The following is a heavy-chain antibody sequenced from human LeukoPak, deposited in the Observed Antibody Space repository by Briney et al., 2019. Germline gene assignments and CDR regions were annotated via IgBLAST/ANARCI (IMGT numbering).Heavy chain of an antibody. V-gene: IGHV3-74*01. CDR1: GFTFSSYW. Sequence: GGSLRLSCAASGFTFSSYWMHWVRQAPGKGLVWVSRISSDGSSTSYADSVKGRFTISRDNAKNTLYLQMNTLRAEDTAVYYCARVLPDGIAARMGNYYYYMDVWGKGTTVTVSS. D-gene: IGHD6-6*01. CDR3: ARVLPDGIAARMGNYYYYMDV. J-gene: IGHJ6*03. CDR2: ISSDGSST.